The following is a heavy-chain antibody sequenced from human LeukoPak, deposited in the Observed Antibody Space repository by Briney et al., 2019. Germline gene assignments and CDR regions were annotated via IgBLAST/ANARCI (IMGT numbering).Heavy chain of an antibody. Sequence: GGSLRLSCAASGFTFSSYAMHWVRQAPRKGLEWVAVISYDGSNKYYADSVKGRFTISRDNSKNTLYLQMNSLRAEDTAVYYCARGGSSGYWGIDYWGQGTLVTVSS. CDR2: ISYDGSNK. CDR1: GFTFSSYA. J-gene: IGHJ4*02. V-gene: IGHV3-30-3*01. D-gene: IGHD6-19*01. CDR3: ARGGSSGYWGIDY.